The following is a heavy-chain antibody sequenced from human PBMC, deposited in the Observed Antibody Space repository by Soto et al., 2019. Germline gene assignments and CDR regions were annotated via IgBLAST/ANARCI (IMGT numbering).Heavy chain of an antibody. CDR3: ARDLVTLAAMDV. CDR1: GFTFGDFG. J-gene: IGHJ6*02. V-gene: IGHV3-33*01. D-gene: IGHD3-16*01. CDR2: IWADGTNK. Sequence: QVQLVESGGDVVQPGRSLRLSCEVSGFTFGDFGIHWVRQAPGKGLEWVTVIWADGTNKYYADSVKGRFTVSRDNSKNTLYLPMNSLRVEDTAVHYCARDLVTLAAMDVWGPGTTVLVSS.